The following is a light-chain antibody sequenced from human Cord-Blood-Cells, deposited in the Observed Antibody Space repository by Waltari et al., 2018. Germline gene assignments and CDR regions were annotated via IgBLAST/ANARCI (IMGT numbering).Light chain of an antibody. J-gene: IGLJ3*02. Sequence: QSALTQPASVSGSPGQSITISCTGTSSDVGSYNLVPWYQQHPGKAPKLMIYEGSKRPSGVSNRFSGSKSGNTASLTISGLQAEDEADYYCCSNAGSSTLVFGGGTKLTVL. CDR2: EGS. V-gene: IGLV2-23*01. CDR1: SSDVGSYNL. CDR3: CSNAGSSTLV.